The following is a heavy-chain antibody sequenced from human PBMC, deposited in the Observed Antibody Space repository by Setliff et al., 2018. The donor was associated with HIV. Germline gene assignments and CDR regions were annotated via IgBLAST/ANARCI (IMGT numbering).Heavy chain of an antibody. CDR2: IYSGGST. Sequence: GGSLRLSCAASGFTVSSNYMSWVRQAPGKGLEWVSVIYSGGSTYYADSVKGRFTISRDNSKNTLYLQMNSLRAEDTAVYYCAKEVYYDSSGYPRYFDYWGQGTLVTVSS. D-gene: IGHD3-22*01. CDR1: GFTVSSNY. J-gene: IGHJ4*02. V-gene: IGHV3-53*05. CDR3: AKEVYYDSSGYPRYFDY.